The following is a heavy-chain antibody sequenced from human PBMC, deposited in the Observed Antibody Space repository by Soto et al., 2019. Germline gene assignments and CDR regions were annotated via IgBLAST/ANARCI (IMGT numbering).Heavy chain of an antibody. D-gene: IGHD2-21*02. CDR3: ARAXPEAGVVTAIRYNWFDP. CDR2: IIPIFGTA. J-gene: IGHJ5*02. V-gene: IGHV1-69*06. CDR1: GGTFSSYA. Sequence: ASVKVSCKASGGTFSSYAISWVRQAPGQGLEWMGGIIPIFGTANYAQKFQGRVTITADKSTSTTYMELSSLRSEDTAVYYCARAXPEAGVVTAIRYNWFDPWGQGTLVTVSS.